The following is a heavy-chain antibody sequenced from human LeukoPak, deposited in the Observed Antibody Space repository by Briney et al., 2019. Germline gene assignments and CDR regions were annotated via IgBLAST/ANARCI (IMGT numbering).Heavy chain of an antibody. J-gene: IGHJ4*02. Sequence: VASVKVSCKASGGTFSSYAISWVRQAPGQGLEWMGRIIPIFGIANYAQKFQGRVTITADKSTRTAYMELSSLRSEDTAVYYCARVASDYSTYYFDYWGQGTLVTVSS. CDR2: IIPIFGIA. V-gene: IGHV1-69*04. CDR1: GGTFSSYA. D-gene: IGHD4-11*01. CDR3: ARVASDYSTYYFDY.